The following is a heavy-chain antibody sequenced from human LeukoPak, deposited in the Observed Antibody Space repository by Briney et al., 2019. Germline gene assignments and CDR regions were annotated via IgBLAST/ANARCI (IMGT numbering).Heavy chain of an antibody. CDR2: ISGSGGST. CDR1: GFSFSNYA. V-gene: IGHV3-23*01. D-gene: IGHD3-22*01. J-gene: IGHJ4*02. CDR3: AKSAYYDASGYYREYYFDY. Sequence: GGSLRLSCVSSGFSFSNYAMSWVRQAPGKGLEWVSSISGSGGSTHYADSVKGRFTISRDKTKNTLYLQMNSLRAEDTAVYYCAKSAYYDASGYYREYYFDYWGQGALVTVSS.